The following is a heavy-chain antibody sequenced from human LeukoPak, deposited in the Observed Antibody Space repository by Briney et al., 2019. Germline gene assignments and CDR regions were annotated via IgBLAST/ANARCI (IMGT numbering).Heavy chain of an antibody. CDR3: ARALGIMATIDY. V-gene: IGHV1-46*01. J-gene: IGHJ4*02. CDR1: GYTFSSYY. CDR2: INPSGGST. D-gene: IGHD5-12*01. Sequence: ASVKVSCKASGYTFSSYYMHWVRQAPGQGLEWMGIINPSGGSTNYAQQFQGRVTMTRDTSTSTVYMELGSLRSDDTAVYYCARALGIMATIDYWGQGTLVTVSS.